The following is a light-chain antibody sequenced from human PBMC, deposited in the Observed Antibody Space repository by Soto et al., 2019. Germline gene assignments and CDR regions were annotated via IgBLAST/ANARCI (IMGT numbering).Light chain of an antibody. J-gene: IGKJ5*01. CDR2: GAS. CDR1: QSVGNNY. Sequence: EIVLTQFPATLSLSPGERATLSCRASQSVGNNYLAWYQQKPGQAPRLLIYGASSRATGIPDRFSGSGSGTDFTLTISRLEPEDFAVYYCQQYGSSPPITFGQGTRLEIK. CDR3: QQYGSSPPIT. V-gene: IGKV3-20*01.